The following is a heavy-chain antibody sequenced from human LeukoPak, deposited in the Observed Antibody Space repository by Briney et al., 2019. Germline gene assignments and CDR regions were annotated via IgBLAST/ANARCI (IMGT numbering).Heavy chain of an antibody. CDR3: ASAVGGAGMDV. CDR1: GYTFTNYD. CDR2: IIPIFGTA. Sequence: ASVKVSCKASGYTFTNYDINWVRQAPGQGLEWMGGIIPIFGTANYAQKFQGRVTITTDESTSTAYMELSSLRSEDTAVYYCASAVGGAGMDVWGKGTTVTVSS. D-gene: IGHD2-21*01. V-gene: IGHV1-69*05. J-gene: IGHJ6*04.